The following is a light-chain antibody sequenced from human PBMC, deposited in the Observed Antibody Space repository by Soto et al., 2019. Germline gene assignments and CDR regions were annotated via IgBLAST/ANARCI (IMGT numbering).Light chain of an antibody. CDR3: GSYTSGSTRYV. CDR1: SSDVGGYNY. CDR2: DVS. V-gene: IGLV2-14*01. Sequence: QSVLTQPASLSGSPGQSITISCTGTSSDVGGYNYVSWYQQHPGKAPEVMIYDVSNRPSGVSNRFSGSKSGNTASLTISGLQAEDEADYYCGSYTSGSTRYVFGTGTKVTVL. J-gene: IGLJ1*01.